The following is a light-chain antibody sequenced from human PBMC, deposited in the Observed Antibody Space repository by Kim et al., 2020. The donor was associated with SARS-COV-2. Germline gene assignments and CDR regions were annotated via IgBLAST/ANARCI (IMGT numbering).Light chain of an antibody. CDR3: QQYNKWPPGT. J-gene: IGKJ1*01. V-gene: IGKV3-15*01. Sequence: PGERATLSCRASQSVSSDLAWYQQKPGQAPRLRIYLASTRLPDIPARFSGSGYGTEFTLTISSLQSEDFAVYYCQQYNKWPPGTFGQGTKVDIK. CDR1: QSVSSD. CDR2: LAS.